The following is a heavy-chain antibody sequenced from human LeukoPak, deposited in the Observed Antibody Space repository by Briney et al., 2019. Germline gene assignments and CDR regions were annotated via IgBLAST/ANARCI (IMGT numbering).Heavy chain of an antibody. CDR3: ARLVVPSYYGMDV. CDR2: ISWNSGSI. Sequence: TXXDYAXXXVRQAPGKGVEWVSGISWNSGSIGYADSVKGRFTISRDNAKNSLYLQMNSLRAEDTALYYCARLVVPSYYGMDVWGQGTTVTVSS. V-gene: IGHV3-9*01. D-gene: IGHD2-8*02. CDR1: TXXDYA. J-gene: IGHJ6*02.